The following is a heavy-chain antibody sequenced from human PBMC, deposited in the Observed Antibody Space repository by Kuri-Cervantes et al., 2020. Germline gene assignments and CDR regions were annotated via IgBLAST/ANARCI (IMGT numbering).Heavy chain of an antibody. Sequence: SLKISCAASGFTFDDYAMHWVRQAPGKGLEWVSGISWNSGSIGYADSVKGRFTISRDNAKNSLYLQMNSLRAEDTGLYYCAKDMGYYDSSGYYYFWYFQHWGQGTLVTVSS. D-gene: IGHD3-22*01. CDR1: GFTFDDYA. J-gene: IGHJ1*01. CDR2: ISWNSGSI. CDR3: AKDMGYYDSSGYYYFWYFQH. V-gene: IGHV3-9*01.